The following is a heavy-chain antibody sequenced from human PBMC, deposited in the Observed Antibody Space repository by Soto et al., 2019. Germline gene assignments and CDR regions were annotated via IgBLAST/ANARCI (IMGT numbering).Heavy chain of an antibody. Sequence: GESLKISCKGSGYSFTSYWISWVRQMPGKGLEWMGRIDPSDSYTNYSPSFQGHVTISADKSISTAYLQWSSLKASDTAMYYCATSSAGNYYYCGMDVWGQGTTVTV. CDR1: GYSFTSYW. CDR3: ATSSAGNYYYCGMDV. J-gene: IGHJ6*02. CDR2: IDPSDSYT. D-gene: IGHD6-13*01. V-gene: IGHV5-10-1*01.